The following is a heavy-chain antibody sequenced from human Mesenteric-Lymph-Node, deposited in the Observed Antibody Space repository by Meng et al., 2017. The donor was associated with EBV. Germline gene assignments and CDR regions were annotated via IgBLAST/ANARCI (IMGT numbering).Heavy chain of an antibody. D-gene: IGHD6-19*01. CDR1: GDSTSIGRW. CDR3: ARSPGWYSLDY. CDR2: ISHSGRT. J-gene: IGHJ4*02. V-gene: IGHV4-4*02. Sequence: VRLTGRGPGLGQPSQSLSLPSPAAGDSTSIGRWWGWVRQPPGKGLEWIGEISHSGRTTYNPSLKSRVTISADKSKTQFSLKLNSVTAADTAVYYCARSPGWYSLDYWGQGTLVTVSS.